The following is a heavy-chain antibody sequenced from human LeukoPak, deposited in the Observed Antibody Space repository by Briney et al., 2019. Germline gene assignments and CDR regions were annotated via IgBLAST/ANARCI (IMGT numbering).Heavy chain of an antibody. Sequence: SETLSLTCAVYGGSFSGYYWSWIRQPPGKGLEWIGEINHSGSTNYNPSLKSRVTISVDTSKNQFSLKLSSVTAADTAVYYCARESGYYYYGMDVWGQGTTVTASS. V-gene: IGHV4-34*01. D-gene: IGHD6-25*01. CDR1: GGSFSGYY. J-gene: IGHJ6*02. CDR2: INHSGST. CDR3: ARESGYYYYGMDV.